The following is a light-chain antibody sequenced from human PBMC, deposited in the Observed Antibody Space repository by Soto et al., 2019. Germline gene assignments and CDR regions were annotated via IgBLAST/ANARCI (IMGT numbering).Light chain of an antibody. CDR1: QSVSSSY. V-gene: IGKV3D-20*02. CDR2: DAS. CDR3: QQRSNWPT. J-gene: IGKJ5*01. Sequence: EIVLTQSPGTLSFSPGERATLSCRASQSVSSSYLAWYQQKPGQAPRLLIYDASNRATGIPARFSGSGSGTDFTLTISSLEPEDFAVYYCQQRSNWPTFGQGTRLEIK.